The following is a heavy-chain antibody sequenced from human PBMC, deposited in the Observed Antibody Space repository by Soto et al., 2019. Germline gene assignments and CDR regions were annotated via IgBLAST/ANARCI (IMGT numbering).Heavy chain of an antibody. J-gene: IGHJ4*02. CDR1: GGTFNSFG. CDR3: AIEVWGRGGYYLDS. Sequence: QVHVVQSGAEVTKPGSSVKVTCKAFGGTFNSFGINWVRQAPGPGLEWLGGIIPVFGPTKYAQKFRDRVTLVADGSTSTSYMELSSLTSDDTAVYYCAIEVWGRGGYYLDSWGQGTLVTVSS. CDR2: IIPVFGPT. V-gene: IGHV1-69*01. D-gene: IGHD7-27*01.